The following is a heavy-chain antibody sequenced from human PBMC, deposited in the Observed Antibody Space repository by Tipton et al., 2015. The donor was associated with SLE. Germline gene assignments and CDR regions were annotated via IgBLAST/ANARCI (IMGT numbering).Heavy chain of an antibody. CDR1: GGSISSSSYY. CDR3: AREPSMVGAFDI. J-gene: IGHJ3*02. Sequence: TLSLTCIVSGGSISSSSYYWGWIRQPPGKGLEWIGSIYYSGSTYYNPSLKSRVTISVDTSKNQFSRKLSSVTAADTAVYYCAREPSMVGAFDIWGQGTMVTVSS. V-gene: IGHV4-39*07. CDR2: IYYSGST. D-gene: IGHD3-10*01.